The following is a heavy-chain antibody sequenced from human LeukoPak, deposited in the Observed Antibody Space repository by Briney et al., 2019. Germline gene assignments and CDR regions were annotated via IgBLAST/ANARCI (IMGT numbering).Heavy chain of an antibody. V-gene: IGHV3-69-1*01. CDR2: ISTSSNI. J-gene: IGHJ4*02. Sequence: NPGGSLKLPFAASGFTFTDYTINWVRQAPGKGLEWVSSISTSSNIYYADSVKGRFTVSRDNAKNSVYLQTNSLRAEDTAVYYCARDRSYVGFDYWGQGTLVTVSS. CDR3: ARDRSYVGFDY. D-gene: IGHD4-23*01. CDR1: GFTFTDYT.